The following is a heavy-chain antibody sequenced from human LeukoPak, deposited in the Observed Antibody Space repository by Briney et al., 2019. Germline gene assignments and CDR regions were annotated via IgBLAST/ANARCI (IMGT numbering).Heavy chain of an antibody. Sequence: SETLSLTCTASGGSISSYYWSWIRQPPGKGLEWIGSIYVSASTNYNPSLKSRVTISVDTSKNQFSLKLNSVTAADTAVYYCARGWAYSDYWGQGTLVTVSA. CDR3: ARGWAYSDY. V-gene: IGHV4-59*01. CDR1: GGSISSYY. CDR2: IYVSAST. J-gene: IGHJ4*02. D-gene: IGHD3-16*01.